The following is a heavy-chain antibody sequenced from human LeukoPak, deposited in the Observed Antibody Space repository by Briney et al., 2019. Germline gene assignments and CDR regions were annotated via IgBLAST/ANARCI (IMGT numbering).Heavy chain of an antibody. Sequence: SETLSLTCTVSGGSISSYYWSWIRQPPGNGLEWIGYIYYSGSTNYNPSLKSRVTISVDTSKNQFSLKLSSVTAADTAVYYCARLSWQQLVHDYWGQGTLVTVSS. CDR3: ARLSWQQLVHDY. CDR1: GGSISSYY. V-gene: IGHV4-59*01. J-gene: IGHJ4*02. D-gene: IGHD6-13*01. CDR2: IYYSGST.